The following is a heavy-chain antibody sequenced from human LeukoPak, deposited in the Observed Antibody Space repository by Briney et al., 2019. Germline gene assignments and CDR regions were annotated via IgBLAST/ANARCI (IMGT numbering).Heavy chain of an antibody. CDR1: GYTFTGYF. V-gene: IGHV1-2*02. Sequence: GASVKVSCKTSGYTFTGYFMHWVRQAPGQGLEWMGWINPNSGGTYYAQKFEGRVASTRDTSISTAYMELSRLRSDDTAFYYCARVTVTTEFDCWGQGTLLTVSS. CDR3: ARVTVTTEFDC. J-gene: IGHJ4*02. CDR2: INPNSGGT. D-gene: IGHD4-17*01.